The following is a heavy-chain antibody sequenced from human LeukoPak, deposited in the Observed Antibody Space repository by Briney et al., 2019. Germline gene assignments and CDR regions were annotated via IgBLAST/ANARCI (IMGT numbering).Heavy chain of an antibody. CDR3: ARGSGYDRVYYYGMDV. CDR2: IYHSGST. Sequence: PSETLSLTCAVSGGSISRGGYSCSWIRQPPGNGLEWIGYIYHSGSTYYNPSLKSRVTISVDRSKNQFSLKLSSVTAADTAVYSCARGSGYDRVYYYGMDVWGQGTTVTVSS. D-gene: IGHD5-12*01. CDR1: GGSISRGGYS. J-gene: IGHJ6*02. V-gene: IGHV4-30-2*01.